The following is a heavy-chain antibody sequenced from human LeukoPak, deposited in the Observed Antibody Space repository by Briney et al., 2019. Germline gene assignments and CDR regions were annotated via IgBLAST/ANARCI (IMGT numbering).Heavy chain of an antibody. D-gene: IGHD3-9*01. CDR3: ARDADYDILTGYYPFDY. CDR2: ISSSSSYI. J-gene: IGHJ4*02. CDR1: GFTFSSYS. V-gene: IGHV3-21*04. Sequence: GGSLRLSCSASGFTFSSYSMNWVRQAPGKGLEWGSSISSSSSYIYYADSVKGRFTSSRDNDNNSLYLQMNSLRAEDTAVYYFARDADYDILTGYYPFDYWGQGTLVTVSS.